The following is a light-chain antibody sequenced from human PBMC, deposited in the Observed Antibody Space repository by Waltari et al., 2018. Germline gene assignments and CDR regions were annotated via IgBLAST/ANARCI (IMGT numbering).Light chain of an antibody. CDR1: NIDSTN. Sequence: SNEVTQPVSVSVALGQTATITCGRRNIDSTNVHWYQQRPGRAPVLVIYVENNGPAGIPGRFSGSNSGYTVTLTINRVQVGDEADYYCHLRYNSAYVVFGGGIRLTVL. J-gene: IGLJ2*01. CDR3: HLRYNSAYVV. V-gene: IGLV3-9*01. CDR2: VEN.